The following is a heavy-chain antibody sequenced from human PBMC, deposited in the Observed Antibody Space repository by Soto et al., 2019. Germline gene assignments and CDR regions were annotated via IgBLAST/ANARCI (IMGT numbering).Heavy chain of an antibody. CDR2: IIPIFGTA. CDR1: GGTFSSYA. D-gene: IGHD4-17*01. V-gene: IGHV1-69*12. CDR3: ARVRDYGDSQVVDEYYYYGMDA. Sequence: QVQLVQSGAEVKKPGSSVKVSCKASGGTFSSYAISWVRQAPGQGLEWMGGIIPIFGTANYAQKFQGRVRITAAESTITAYMELSSLRFEETAVYECARVRDYGDSQVVDEYYYYGMDAWGQGPTVTVSS. J-gene: IGHJ6*02.